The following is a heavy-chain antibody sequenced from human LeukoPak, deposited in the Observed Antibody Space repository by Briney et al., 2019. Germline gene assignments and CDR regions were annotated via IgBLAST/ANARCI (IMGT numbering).Heavy chain of an antibody. CDR2: LWYDGSNK. J-gene: IGHJ4*02. D-gene: IGHD2-2*01. V-gene: IGHV3-33*01. Sequence: GGALRLSCAASGFTFSSYGMHWVRQAPGKGVEGGAVLWYDGSNKYFADSVKGRFTISRDNSKNPLYLQMNSLRAEDTAVYYCARDLYCSSTSCSYLFDYWGQGTLVTVSS. CDR3: ARDLYCSSTSCSYLFDY. CDR1: GFTFSSYG.